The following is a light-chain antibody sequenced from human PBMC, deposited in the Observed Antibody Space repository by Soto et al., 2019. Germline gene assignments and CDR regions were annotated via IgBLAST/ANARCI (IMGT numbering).Light chain of an antibody. CDR1: QSVSSN. CDR2: GAS. Sequence: EIVMTQSPATLSVSPGERATLSCRASQSVSSNLAWYQQKPGQAPRLLIYGASTRATGIPARFSGSGSGTEFTLNISSLQSEDFAVYYCQQYNNWPPWPFGQGTKVDIK. J-gene: IGKJ1*01. CDR3: QQYNNWPPWP. V-gene: IGKV3-15*01.